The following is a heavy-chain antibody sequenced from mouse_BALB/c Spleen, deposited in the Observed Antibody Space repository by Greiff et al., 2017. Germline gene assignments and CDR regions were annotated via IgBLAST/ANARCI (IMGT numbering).Heavy chain of an antibody. CDR1: GFTFSSYT. D-gene: IGHD2-4*01. CDR3: ARPLYDYDGWFAY. V-gene: IGHV5-12-2*01. Sequence: EVQGVDSGGGLVQPGGSLKLSCAASGFTFSSYTMSWVRQTPEKRLEWVAYISNGGGSTYYPDTVKGRFTISRDNAKNTLYLQMSSLKSEDTAMYYCARPLYDYDGWFAYWGQGTLVTVSA. CDR2: ISNGGGST. J-gene: IGHJ3*01.